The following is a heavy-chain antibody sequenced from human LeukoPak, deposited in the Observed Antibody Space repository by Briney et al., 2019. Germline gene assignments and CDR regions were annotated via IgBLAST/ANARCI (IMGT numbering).Heavy chain of an antibody. D-gene: IGHD3-10*01. CDR3: ARAGFGLAPHRGTPFDY. Sequence: SETLSLTCAVYGGSFSDYYWSWIRQPPGKGLEWIGEINHSGSTNYNPSLKTRVTISVDTSKNQFSLKLKSVTAADTAMYYCARAGFGLAPHRGTPFDYWGQGTLVTVSS. J-gene: IGHJ4*02. V-gene: IGHV4-34*01. CDR2: INHSGST. CDR1: GGSFSDYY.